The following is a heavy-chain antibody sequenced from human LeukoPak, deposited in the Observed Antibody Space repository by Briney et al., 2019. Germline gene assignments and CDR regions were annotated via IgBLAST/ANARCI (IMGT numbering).Heavy chain of an antibody. CDR2: VNPNSGGT. J-gene: IGHJ4*02. V-gene: IGHV1-2*02. CDR1: GYTFTSYY. CDR3: ARVYYYYDSSGILTVYFDY. Sequence: GASVKVSCKTSGYTFTSYYMHWVRQAPGQGLEWMGWVNPNSGGTNYAQKFQGRVTMTRDTSISTAYMELSRLRSDDTAVYYCARVYYYYDSSGILTVYFDYWGQGTLVTVSS. D-gene: IGHD3-22*01.